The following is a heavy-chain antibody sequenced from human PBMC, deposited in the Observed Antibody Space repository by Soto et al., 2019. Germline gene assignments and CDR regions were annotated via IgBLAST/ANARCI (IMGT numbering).Heavy chain of an antibody. J-gene: IGHJ6*02. CDR3: ATGLSGVDADGMDV. Sequence: EVQFVESGGGLVQPGGSLRLSCAASGLTLSDHYMDWVRQTPAKGLEWVGRTRDRVHSYTTEYAASVRGRVTISRDYSKISLYLQMSNLRTEDTAVYYCATGLSGVDADGMDVWGQGTTVTVSS. V-gene: IGHV3-72*01. D-gene: IGHD7-27*01. CDR1: GLTLSDHY. CDR2: TRDRVHSYTT.